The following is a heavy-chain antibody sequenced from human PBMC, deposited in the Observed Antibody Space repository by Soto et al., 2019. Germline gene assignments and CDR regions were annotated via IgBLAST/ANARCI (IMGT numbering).Heavy chain of an antibody. Sequence: PGGSLRLSCAASGFTFSSYSMNWVRQAPGKGLEWVSYISSSSSTIYYADSVKGRFTISRDNAKNSLYLQMNSLRDEDTAVYYCARARLPGLRTGPFDYWGQGTLVTVSS. CDR2: ISSSSSTI. CDR1: GFTFSSYS. J-gene: IGHJ4*02. V-gene: IGHV3-48*02. CDR3: ARARLPGLRTGPFDY. D-gene: IGHD5-12*01.